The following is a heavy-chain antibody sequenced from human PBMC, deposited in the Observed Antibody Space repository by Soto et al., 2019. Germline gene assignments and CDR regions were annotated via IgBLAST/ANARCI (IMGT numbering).Heavy chain of an antibody. CDR2: IYYSGST. V-gene: IGHV4-59*01. J-gene: IGHJ4*02. D-gene: IGHD6-19*01. CDR3: ARGHTYRGYSSRGDYFDY. Sequence: SETLSLTCTVSGGSISSYYWSWIRQPPGKGLEWIGYIYYSGSTNYNPSLKSRVTISVDTSKNQFSLKLSSVTAADTAVYYCARGHTYRGYSSRGDYFDYWGQGTLVTVSS. CDR1: GGSISSYY.